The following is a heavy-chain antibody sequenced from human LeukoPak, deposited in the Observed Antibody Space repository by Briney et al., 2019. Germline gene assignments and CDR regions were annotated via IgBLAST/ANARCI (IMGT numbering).Heavy chain of an antibody. CDR3: AKVSYYYDSSGYSQGGNDY. V-gene: IGHV3-23*01. J-gene: IGHJ4*02. Sequence: GGSLRLSCAAPGFTFSSYAMSWVRQAPGKGLEWVSAISGSGGSTYYADSVKGRFTISRDNSKNTLYLQMNSLRAEDTAVYYCAKVSYYYDSSGYSQGGNDYWGQRTLVTVSS. D-gene: IGHD3-22*01. CDR2: ISGSGGST. CDR1: GFTFSSYA.